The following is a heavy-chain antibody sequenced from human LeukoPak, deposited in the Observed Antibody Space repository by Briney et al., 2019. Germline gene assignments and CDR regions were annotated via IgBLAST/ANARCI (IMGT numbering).Heavy chain of an antibody. D-gene: IGHD1-26*01. CDR1: GYTFTSYG. J-gene: IGHJ4*02. V-gene: IGHV1-18*01. Sequence: ASVKVSCKASGYTFTSYGISWVRQAPGQGLEWMGWISAYNGNTNYAQKLQGRVTMTTDTSTSTAYMELRSLRSDDTAVYYCATSKWELLPFDYWGQGTLVTVSS. CDR2: ISAYNGNT. CDR3: ATSKWELLPFDY.